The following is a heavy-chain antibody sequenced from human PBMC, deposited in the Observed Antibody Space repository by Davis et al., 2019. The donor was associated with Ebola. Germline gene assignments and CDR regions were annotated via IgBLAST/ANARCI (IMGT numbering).Heavy chain of an antibody. CDR1: VITFSSYA. Sequence: GGSLRLSCADSVITFSSYAMTWVRQAPGKGLEWVSAISGSGGTTYYAGSVKGRFTVSRDNSKKTMYLQMNSLRAEDTAVYYCVTENWYRFESWGQGTLVTVSS. CDR3: VTENWYRFES. V-gene: IGHV3-23*01. J-gene: IGHJ4*02. CDR2: ISGSGGTT. D-gene: IGHD1/OR15-1a*01.